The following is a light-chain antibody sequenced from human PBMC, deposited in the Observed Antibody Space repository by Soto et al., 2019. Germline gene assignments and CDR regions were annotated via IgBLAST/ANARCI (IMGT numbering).Light chain of an antibody. CDR3: CSYAGSFTWV. CDR1: SSDVGAYDY. V-gene: IGLV2-11*01. CDR2: AVT. Sequence: QSALTQPRSVSGSPGQSVTISCTGTSSDVGAYDYVSWYQQRPDKAPKLMIYAVTKRPSGVPDRFSGSKSGYTASLTISGLQAEDEADYYCCSYAGSFTWVFGGGTKLTVL. J-gene: IGLJ3*02.